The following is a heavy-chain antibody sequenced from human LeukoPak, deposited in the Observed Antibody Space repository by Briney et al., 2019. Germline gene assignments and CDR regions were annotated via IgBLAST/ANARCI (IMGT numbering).Heavy chain of an antibody. D-gene: IGHD3-22*01. CDR2: ISSSSSYI. CDR1: GFTFSSYS. V-gene: IGHV3-21*04. J-gene: IGHJ4*02. CDR3: AKFGAYYYDSSGTFDY. Sequence: KSGGSPRLSCAASGFTFSSYSMNWVRQAPGKGLEWVSSISSSSSYIYYADSVKGRFTISRDNAKNSLYLQMNSLGAEDTAVYYCAKFGAYYYDSSGTFDYWGQGTLVTVSS.